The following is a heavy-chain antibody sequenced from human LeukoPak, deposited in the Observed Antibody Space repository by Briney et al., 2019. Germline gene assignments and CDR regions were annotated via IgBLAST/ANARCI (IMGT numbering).Heavy chain of an antibody. V-gene: IGHV3-7*02. CDR2: IKHDGSET. J-gene: IGHJ6*02. CDR3: AKNGGPHGMDV. CDR1: GCAFSSTW. D-gene: IGHD3-16*01. Sequence: GGSLTLSCAASGCAFSSTWMSWVRQAPGKGLEWVANIKHDGSETNYVDSVKGRFTISRDHAKNSLHLQMNSLRVEDTAVYYCAKNGGPHGMDVWGQGTTVTVSS.